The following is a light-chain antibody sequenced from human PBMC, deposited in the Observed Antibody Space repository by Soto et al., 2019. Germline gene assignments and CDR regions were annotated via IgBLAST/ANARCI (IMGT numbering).Light chain of an antibody. V-gene: IGKV1-39*01. CDR3: HQSYITPFT. Sequence: IQMTQSPSSLSASVGDRVSITCRASQNIRTFLNWYQQKPGKAPKLMIYEASRFQSGVPSRFSGSGSGTDFTFTISSLQPEDFATYFCHQSYITPFTFGGGTKVDSK. CDR2: EAS. CDR1: QNIRTF. J-gene: IGKJ4*01.